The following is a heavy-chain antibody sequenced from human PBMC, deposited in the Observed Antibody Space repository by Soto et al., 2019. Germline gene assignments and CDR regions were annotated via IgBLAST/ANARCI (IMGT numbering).Heavy chain of an antibody. J-gene: IGHJ3*02. CDR1: GYTFTSYG. D-gene: IGHD3-9*01. CDR2: ISAYNGNT. Sequence: ASVKVSCKXSGYTFTSYGISWVRQAPGQGLEWMGWISAYNGNTNYAQKLQGRVTMTTDTSTSTAYMELRSLRSDDTAVYYCARGPRDYDILTGLHDAFDIWGQGTMVTVSS. V-gene: IGHV1-18*01. CDR3: ARGPRDYDILTGLHDAFDI.